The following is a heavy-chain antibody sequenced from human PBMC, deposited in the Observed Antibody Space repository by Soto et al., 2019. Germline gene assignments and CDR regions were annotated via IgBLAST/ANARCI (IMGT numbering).Heavy chain of an antibody. CDR3: ARVGREEQWLDHVFDY. V-gene: IGHV4-61*01. Sequence: QVQLQESGPGLVKPSETLSLTCTVSGGSVSSGSYYWSWIRQPPGKGLEWIGYIYYSGSTNYNPSLKGRGTISVDTSKNQFSRKLSSVTAADTAVYYCARVGREEQWLDHVFDYWGQGTLVTVSS. CDR1: GGSVSSGSYY. D-gene: IGHD6-19*01. J-gene: IGHJ4*02. CDR2: IYYSGST.